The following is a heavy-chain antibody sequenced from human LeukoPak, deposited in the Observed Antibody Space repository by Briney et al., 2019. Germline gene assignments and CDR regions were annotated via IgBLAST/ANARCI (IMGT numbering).Heavy chain of an antibody. CDR1: GYSFTHYG. Sequence: ASVEVSCKASGYSFTHYGISWVRQAPGQGLEWMGWISAYNDNAHYAQGLEGRVAMTSETSTRTAYMELRSLRSDDTAMYYCARSTLGIEFDYWGQGSLVTASS. CDR2: ISAYNDNA. CDR3: ARSTLGIEFDY. V-gene: IGHV1-18*01. J-gene: IGHJ4*02. D-gene: IGHD3-16*01.